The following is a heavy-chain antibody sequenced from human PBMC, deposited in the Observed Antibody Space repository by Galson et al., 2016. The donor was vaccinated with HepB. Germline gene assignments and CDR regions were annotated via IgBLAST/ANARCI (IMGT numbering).Heavy chain of an antibody. D-gene: IGHD5-24*01. CDR3: ARYGYGRWLQFNH. V-gene: IGHV3-7*01. CDR1: GFTFSTYW. Sequence: SLRLSCAASGFTFSTYWMTWVRQAPGKGLEWVANIKEDGSERYYADSVRGRFTISRDNAKNSLYLQMSSLRVEDSAVYYCARYGYGRWLQFNHWGQGTLVTVSS. CDR2: IKEDGSER. J-gene: IGHJ5*02.